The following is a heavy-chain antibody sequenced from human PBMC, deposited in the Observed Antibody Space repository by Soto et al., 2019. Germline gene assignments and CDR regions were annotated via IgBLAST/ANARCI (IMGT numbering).Heavy chain of an antibody. CDR1: GFTFSSYG. D-gene: IGHD2-15*01. V-gene: IGHV3-30*18. J-gene: IGHJ3*02. CDR2: ISYDGSNK. Sequence: GGSLRLSCAASGFTFSSYGMHWVRQAPGKGLEWVAVISYDGSNKYYADSVKGRFTISRDNSKNTLYLQMNSLRAEDTAVYYCAKTGSGAGDYCSGGSCCCAFDIWGQGTMVTVSS. CDR3: AKTGSGAGDYCSGGSCCCAFDI.